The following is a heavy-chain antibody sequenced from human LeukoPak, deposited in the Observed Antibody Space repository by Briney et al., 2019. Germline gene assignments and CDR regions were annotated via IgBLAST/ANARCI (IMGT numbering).Heavy chain of an antibody. CDR2: IYYSGST. CDR3: ARAKGGQWLVKYYFDY. V-gene: IGHV4-59*12. CDR1: GGSISSYY. Sequence: SETLSLTCTVSGGSISSYYWSWIRQPPGKGLEWIGYIYYSGSTNYNPSLKSRVTISVDTSKNQFSLKLSSVTAADTAVYYCARAKGGQWLVKYYFDYWGQGTLVTVSS. D-gene: IGHD6-19*01. J-gene: IGHJ4*02.